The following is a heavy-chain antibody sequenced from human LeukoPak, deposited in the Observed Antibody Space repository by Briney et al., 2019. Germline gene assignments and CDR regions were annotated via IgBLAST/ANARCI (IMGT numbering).Heavy chain of an antibody. CDR1: GGSFSGYS. CDR3: ARESGSYSRIEY. V-gene: IGHV4-34*01. CDR2: INHSGST. J-gene: IGHJ4*02. Sequence: PSETLSLTCAVYGGSFSGYSWSWIRQPPGKGLECIGEINHSGSTNYNPSLKSRVTISVDTSKNQFSLKLSSVTAADTAVYYCARESGSYSRIEYWGQGTLVTVSS. D-gene: IGHD1-26*01.